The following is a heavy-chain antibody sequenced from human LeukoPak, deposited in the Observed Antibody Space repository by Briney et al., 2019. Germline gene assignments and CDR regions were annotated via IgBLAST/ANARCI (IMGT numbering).Heavy chain of an antibody. Sequence: SETLSLTCAVYGGSFSGYYWSWIRQPPGKGLEWIGEINHSGSTNYNPSLKSRVTISVDKSMNQFSPKLSSVTAADTAVYYCARVERYYYDSSGYYYYEIFDYWGQGTLVTVSS. J-gene: IGHJ4*02. CDR2: INHSGST. V-gene: IGHV4-34*01. CDR1: GGSFSGYY. D-gene: IGHD3-22*01. CDR3: ARVERYYYDSSGYYYYEIFDY.